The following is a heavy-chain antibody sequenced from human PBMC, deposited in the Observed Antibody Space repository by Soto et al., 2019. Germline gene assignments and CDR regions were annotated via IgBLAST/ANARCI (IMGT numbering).Heavy chain of an antibody. CDR3: ARDKEYGFAWSSSSGMDV. J-gene: IGHJ6*02. Sequence: QVQLVQSGAEVMTPGASVKVSCKASGYTFSNFGLSWVRQAPGQGLEWMGGISGYNGNTNSAERFQGRVTMTTATSTSTAYMEVRGLTPDDTAVYYCARDKEYGFAWSSSSGMDVWGQGTTVTVSS. V-gene: IGHV1-18*01. D-gene: IGHD2-2*01. CDR1: GYTFSNFG. CDR2: ISGYNGNT.